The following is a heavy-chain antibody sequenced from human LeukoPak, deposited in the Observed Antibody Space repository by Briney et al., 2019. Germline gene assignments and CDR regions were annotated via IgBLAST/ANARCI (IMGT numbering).Heavy chain of an antibody. CDR3: AREGGGTTVSPWYYYYYMDV. Sequence: PGGSLRLSCAASGFTFSSYSMNWVRQAPGKGLEWVSSISSSSSYIYYADSVKGRFTISRDNAKNSLYLQMNSLRAEDTAVYYGAREGGGTTVSPWYYYYYMDVWGKGTTVTVSS. CDR2: ISSSSSYI. J-gene: IGHJ6*03. CDR1: GFTFSSYS. V-gene: IGHV3-21*01. D-gene: IGHD4-17*01.